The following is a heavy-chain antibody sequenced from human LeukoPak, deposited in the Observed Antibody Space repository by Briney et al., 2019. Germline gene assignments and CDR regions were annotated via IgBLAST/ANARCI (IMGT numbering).Heavy chain of an antibody. CDR2: IHYSGRT. V-gene: IGHV4-39*01. CDR1: GDSISRSDSY. Sequence: SETLSLTCSVSGDSISRSDSYWDWIRQPPGKGLEWIGTIHYSGRTYYSPSLNSRVTMSVDTSSNQFSLNLRSVTAADTAVYYCARRRYYDGSGYLEWGQGTLLSVSS. CDR3: ARRRYYDGSGYLE. J-gene: IGHJ1*01. D-gene: IGHD3-22*01.